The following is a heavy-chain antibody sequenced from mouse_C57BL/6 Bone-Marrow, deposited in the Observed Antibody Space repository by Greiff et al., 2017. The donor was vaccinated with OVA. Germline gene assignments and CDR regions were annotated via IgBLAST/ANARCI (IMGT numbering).Heavy chain of an antibody. D-gene: IGHD2-2*01. CDR1: GYTFTSYW. Sequence: QVQLQQPGAELVKPGASVKLSCKASGYTFTSYWMHWVKQRPGQGLEWIGMIHPNSGSTNYNEKFKSKATLTVDKSSSTAYMQLSSLTSEDSAVYYGDSLWLRRGGYCFDYWGQGTTLTVSS. V-gene: IGHV1-64*01. CDR2: IHPNSGST. J-gene: IGHJ2*01. CDR3: DSLWLRRGGYCFDY.